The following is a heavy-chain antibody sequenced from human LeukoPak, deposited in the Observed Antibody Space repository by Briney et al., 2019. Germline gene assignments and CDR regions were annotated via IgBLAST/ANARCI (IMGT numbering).Heavy chain of an antibody. CDR2: INSDGINT. J-gene: IGHJ5*02. D-gene: IGHD3-22*01. CDR1: GFTFSNYW. V-gene: IGHV3-74*01. CDR3: ARDLGQYYDTSDNWFDP. Sequence: GSLRLSCAASGFTFSNYWTHWVRQAPGKGLVWVSRINSDGINTSYADSVKGRFTISRDNAKNTLNLQMNSLRAEDTAVYYCARDLGQYYDTSDNWFDPWGQGTLVTVSS.